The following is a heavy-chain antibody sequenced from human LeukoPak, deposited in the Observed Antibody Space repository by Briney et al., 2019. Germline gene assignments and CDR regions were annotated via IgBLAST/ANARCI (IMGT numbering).Heavy chain of an antibody. CDR2: MNPINGNT. V-gene: IGHV1-8*01. D-gene: IGHD3-10*01. CDR1: GFTLTNYD. Sequence: ASVKVSCKASGFTLTNYDINWVRQAPGQGLEWMGWMNPINGNTGYARKFQGRVTMTRDTSISTAYMELRSLTSEDTAIYYCARYGEGVAISVNFWFDPWGQGTLVTVSS. J-gene: IGHJ5*02. CDR3: ARYGEGVAISVNFWFDP.